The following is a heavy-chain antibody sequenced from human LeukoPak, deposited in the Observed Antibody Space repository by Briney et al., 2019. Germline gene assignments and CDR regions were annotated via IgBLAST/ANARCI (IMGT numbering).Heavy chain of an antibody. J-gene: IGHJ3*02. Sequence: PSETLSLTCAVYGGSFSNLYWSWIRQPPGKGLEWIGEINHRGSTTYNPSLKSRVSMSIDTSKNQFSLKLSSVTAADTAVYYCARDLSFLSGVGVSDIWGQGTMVTVSS. CDR2: INHRGST. CDR3: ARDLSFLSGVGVSDI. D-gene: IGHD2/OR15-2a*01. V-gene: IGHV4-34*01. CDR1: GGSFSNLY.